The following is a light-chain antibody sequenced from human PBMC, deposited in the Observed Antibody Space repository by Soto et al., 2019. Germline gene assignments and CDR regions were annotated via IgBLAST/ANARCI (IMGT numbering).Light chain of an antibody. CDR3: MQTLQIPST. J-gene: IGKJ2*01. CDR2: LGS. CDR1: QSVLHTCGSNF. Sequence: DIVLTQSPLSLAVTPGDPASISCRSSQSVLHTCGSNFVVWYLQKPVQSPQLLLSLGSTRASGVPDKFSGSGSGIDFTLEISRVEAEDVVVYYCMQTLQIPSTFGQVTRLYLK. V-gene: IGKV2-28*01.